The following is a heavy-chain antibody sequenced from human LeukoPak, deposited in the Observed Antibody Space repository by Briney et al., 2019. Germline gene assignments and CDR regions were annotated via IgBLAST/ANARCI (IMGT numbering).Heavy chain of an antibody. CDR1: GFSFSSYA. J-gene: IGHJ4*02. Sequence: GSLRLSCAASGFSFSSYAMSWVRQAPGKGLGWVSGISGSGGSTYYADSVKGRFTISRDNSKNTLSLQMNSLRTEDTAVFYCAKGSGGSGSFYNHFDCWGQGTLVTVSS. D-gene: IGHD3-10*01. CDR2: ISGSGGST. V-gene: IGHV3-23*01. CDR3: AKGSGGSGSFYNHFDC.